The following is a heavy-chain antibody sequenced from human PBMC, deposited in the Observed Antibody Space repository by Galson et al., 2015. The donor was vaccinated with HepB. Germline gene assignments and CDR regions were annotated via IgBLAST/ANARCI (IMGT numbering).Heavy chain of an antibody. CDR1: GFTFSSYA. D-gene: IGHD6-13*01. J-gene: IGHJ5*02. V-gene: IGHV3-23*01. CDR3: AKETGYSSSWYGGFDP. CDR2: ISGSGGST. Sequence: SLRLSCAASGFTFSSYAMSWVRQAPGKGLEWVSAISGSGGSTYYADSVKGRFTISRDNSKNTLYLQMNSLRAEDTAVYYCAKETGYSSSWYGGFDPWGQGTLVTVSS.